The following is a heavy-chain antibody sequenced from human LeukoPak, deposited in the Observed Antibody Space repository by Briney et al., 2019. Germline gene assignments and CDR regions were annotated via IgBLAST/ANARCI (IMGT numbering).Heavy chain of an antibody. Sequence: GASVKVSCKASGYTFTGYYMHWVRQAPGQGGERMGWIKPNSGGTNYAQKFQGRDTINRDTASRTDYMELSRLSSDDTAVYYCARELSITGTTSWFYPWAREPWSPSPQ. CDR1: GYTFTGYY. D-gene: IGHD1-7*01. J-gene: IGHJ5*02. CDR2: IKPNSGGT. V-gene: IGHV1-2*02. CDR3: ARELSITGTTSWFYP.